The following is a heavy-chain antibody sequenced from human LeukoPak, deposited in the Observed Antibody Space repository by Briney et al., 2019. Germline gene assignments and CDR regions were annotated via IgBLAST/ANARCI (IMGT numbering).Heavy chain of an antibody. V-gene: IGHV3-33*01. CDR1: GFTFSSYG. D-gene: IGHD2-2*01. CDR2: IWYDGSNK. CDR3: AREGAPAAIYVHWFDP. Sequence: GGSLTLSCAASGFTFSSYGMHWVRQAPGKGLEWVAVIWYDGSNKYYADSVKGRFTISRDNSKNTLYLQMNSLRAEDTAVYYCAREGAPAAIYVHWFDPWGQGTLVTVSS. J-gene: IGHJ5*02.